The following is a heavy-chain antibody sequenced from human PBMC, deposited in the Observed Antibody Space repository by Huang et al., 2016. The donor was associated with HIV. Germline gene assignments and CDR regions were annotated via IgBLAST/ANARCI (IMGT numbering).Heavy chain of an antibody. CDR3: AREAWASGVAHYFDY. V-gene: IGHV1-2*06. Sequence: QVQLVQSGAEVKRPGASVTVSCKASGYSFTGHFIHWARQALGQGLESMGRIEPTKGDINWASRSQGRGSMNRDKSIGTAYMELSELRSDDTAVFFCAREAWASGVAHYFDYWGPGTLVTVSS. CDR2: IEPTKGDI. CDR1: GYSFTGHF. J-gene: IGHJ4*02. D-gene: IGHD3-10*01.